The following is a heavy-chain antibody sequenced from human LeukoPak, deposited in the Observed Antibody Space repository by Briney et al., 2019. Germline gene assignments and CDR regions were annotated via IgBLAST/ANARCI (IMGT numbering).Heavy chain of an antibody. Sequence: SETLSLTCTVSGDPISDYCWTWIRQPAGKGLEWIGRIYGNGSTNYNPSLKSRVAMSIDTSKMQFSLKLRSVTAADTAVYYCARGLGTYWGKDFLNWFDPWGQGTLVTVSS. J-gene: IGHJ5*02. CDR2: IYGNGST. V-gene: IGHV4-4*07. CDR3: ARGLGTYWGKDFLNWFDP. CDR1: GDPISDYC. D-gene: IGHD7-27*01.